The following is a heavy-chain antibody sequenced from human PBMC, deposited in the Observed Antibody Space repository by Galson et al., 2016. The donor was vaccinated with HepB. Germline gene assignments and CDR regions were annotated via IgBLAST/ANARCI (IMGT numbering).Heavy chain of an antibody. Sequence: SLRLSCAASGFSFNNYAMHWVRQAPGKGLEWVASISSDGNNKFYADSVEGRFTVSRENAKNSLYLQMNSLRAGDTAMYYCARGSYSSDWYRTSAYDFGVDVWGEGTPVTVSS. D-gene: IGHD6-19*01. CDR3: ARGSYSSDWYRTSAYDFGVDV. V-gene: IGHV3-30*14. CDR1: GFSFNNYA. CDR2: ISSDGNNK. J-gene: IGHJ6*04.